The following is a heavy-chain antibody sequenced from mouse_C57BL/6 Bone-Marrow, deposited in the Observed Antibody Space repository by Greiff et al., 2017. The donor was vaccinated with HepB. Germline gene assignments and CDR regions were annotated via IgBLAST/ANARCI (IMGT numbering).Heavy chain of an antibody. Sequence: EVQLQQSGPELVKPGASVKIPCKASGYTFTDYNMDGVKKSQGKSLGWIGDINPNNGGTIYNKKFKGKATLTVDKSSSTAYMELRSLTSEDTAVYYCARPYYYGSSYGFDYWGQGTTLTVSS. CDR1: GYTFTDYN. CDR3: ARPYYYGSSYGFDY. J-gene: IGHJ2*01. D-gene: IGHD1-1*01. V-gene: IGHV1-18*01. CDR2: INPNNGGT.